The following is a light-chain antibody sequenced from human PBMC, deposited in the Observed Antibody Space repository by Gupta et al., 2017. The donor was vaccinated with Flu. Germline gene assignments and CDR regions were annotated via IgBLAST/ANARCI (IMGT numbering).Light chain of an antibody. CDR3: QVWDSGSDHVV. J-gene: IGLJ2*01. CDR2: DDY. CDR1: NIGSEG. Sequence: SVLTQPPSGSVAPGPTARIPCGGVNIGSEGVHRQQQKPGQAPVLVLDDDYVRPSGIPERFSGSNSGNTATLTISRVEAGDEADYYCQVWDSGSDHVVFGGGTKLTVL. V-gene: IGLV3-21*02.